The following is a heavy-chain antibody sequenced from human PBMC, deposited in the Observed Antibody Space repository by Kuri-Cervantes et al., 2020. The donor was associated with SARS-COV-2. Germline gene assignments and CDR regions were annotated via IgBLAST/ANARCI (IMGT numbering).Heavy chain of an antibody. J-gene: IGHJ6*02. CDR1: GFTFSSYD. CDR3: ARNLRSRYYAMDV. CDR2: IGTAGDT. V-gene: IGHV3-13*01. Sequence: LSLTCAASGFTFSSYDMHWVRQATGKGLEWVSAIGTAGDTYYPGSVKGRFTISRESAKNSLYLQMNSLRAEDTAVYYCARNLRSRYYAMDVWGQGTTVTVSS.